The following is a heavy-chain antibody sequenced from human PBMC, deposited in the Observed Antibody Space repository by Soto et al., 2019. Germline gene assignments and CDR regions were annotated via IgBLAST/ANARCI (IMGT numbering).Heavy chain of an antibody. CDR2: IYHSGST. CDR1: GGPISSSNW. D-gene: IGHD3-10*01. J-gene: IGHJ5*02. CDR3: ARDYMVRGVMRWFDP. Sequence: QVQLQESGPGLVKPSGTLSLTCAVSGGPISSSNWWSWVRQPPGKGLEWIGEIYHSGSTNYNPSLKSRVTITVDKSKNQFSLKLSSVTAADTAVYYCARDYMVRGVMRWFDPWGQGTLVTVSS. V-gene: IGHV4-4*02.